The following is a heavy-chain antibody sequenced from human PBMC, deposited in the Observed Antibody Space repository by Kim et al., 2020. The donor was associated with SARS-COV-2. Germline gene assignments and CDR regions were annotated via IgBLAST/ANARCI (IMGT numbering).Heavy chain of an antibody. CDR3: ASAVPAAMVHGMDV. D-gene: IGHD2-2*01. CDR2: IIPIFGTA. CDR1: GGTFSSYA. V-gene: IGHV1-69*13. J-gene: IGHJ6*02. Sequence: SVKVSCKASGGTFSSYAISWVRQATGQGLEWMGGIIPIFGTANYAQKFQGRVTITADESTSTAYMELSSLRSEDTAVYYCASAVPAAMVHGMDVWGQGTTVTVSS.